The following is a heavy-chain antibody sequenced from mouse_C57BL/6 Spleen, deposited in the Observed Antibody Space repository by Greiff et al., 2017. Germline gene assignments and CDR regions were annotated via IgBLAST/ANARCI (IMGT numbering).Heavy chain of an antibody. CDR3: ARPLYDDDRCDG. Sequence: EVMLVESGGGLVQPGGSLSLSCAASGFTFTDYYMSWVRQPPGKALEWLGFIRNKANGYTTEYSASVKGRFTISRDNSQSILYLQMNALRAEDSATYYCARPLYDDDRCDGWGTRTTVTVSS. J-gene: IGHJ1*03. CDR2: IRNKANGYTT. D-gene: IGHD2-4*01. V-gene: IGHV7-3*01. CDR1: GFTFTDYY.